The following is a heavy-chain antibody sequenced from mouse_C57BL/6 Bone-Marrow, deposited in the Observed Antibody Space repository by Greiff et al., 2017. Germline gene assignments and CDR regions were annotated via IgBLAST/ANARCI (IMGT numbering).Heavy chain of an antibody. D-gene: IGHD1-1*01. Sequence: QVQLKQSGAELVKPGASVKLSCKASGYTFTSYWMHWVKQRPGQGLEWIGMIHPNSGSTNYNEKFKSKATLTVDKSSSTAYMQLSSLTSEDSAVYYCARLYYGRAYWGQGTLVTVSA. J-gene: IGHJ3*01. V-gene: IGHV1-64*01. CDR1: GYTFTSYW. CDR2: IHPNSGST. CDR3: ARLYYGRAY.